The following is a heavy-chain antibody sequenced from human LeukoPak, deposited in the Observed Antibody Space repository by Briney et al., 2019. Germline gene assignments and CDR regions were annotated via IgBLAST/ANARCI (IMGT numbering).Heavy chain of an antibody. J-gene: IGHJ4*02. V-gene: IGHV3-48*01. CDR2: ISSSGDNI. CDR3: ARWTTYFDY. CDR1: GFKFNSFS. Sequence: GGSLRLSCAASGFKFNSFSMNWVRQAPGRGLEWVSYISSSGDNIHYSDSVEGRFTASRDNAKNSLYLQMNSLRAEDTAVYYCARWTTYFDYWGQGTLVTVSS. D-gene: IGHD3/OR15-3a*01.